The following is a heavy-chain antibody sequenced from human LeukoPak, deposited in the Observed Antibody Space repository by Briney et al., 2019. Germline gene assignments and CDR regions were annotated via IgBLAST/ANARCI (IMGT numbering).Heavy chain of an antibody. CDR3: ARKYKGYYYGSGTYYPQGHYFDY. J-gene: IGHJ4*02. V-gene: IGHV3-21*01. CDR2: ISSSSSYI. Sequence: GGSLRLSCAASGFTLSHYGMKSVRQAPGKGLEWVSSISSSSSYIYYADSVKGRFTISRDNAKSSLYLQMNSLRAEDTAVYYLARKYKGYYYGSGTYYPQGHYFDYWGQGTLVTVSS. CDR1: GFTLSHYG. D-gene: IGHD3-10*01.